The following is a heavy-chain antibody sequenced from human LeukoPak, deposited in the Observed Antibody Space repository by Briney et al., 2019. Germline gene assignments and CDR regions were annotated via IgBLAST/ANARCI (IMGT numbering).Heavy chain of an antibody. J-gene: IGHJ6*02. CDR1: GFAFNTYA. V-gene: IGHV3-11*03. CDR3: ARGVHYYYAMDV. CDR2: TTGGDFT. D-gene: IGHD3-16*01. Sequence: GGSLRLSCAASGFAFNTYAMTWIRQAPGKGLEWVSYTTGGDFTKYADSVKGRFSISRDNAKNSLTLQMNSLRAEDTAVYYCARGVHYYYAMDVWGQGTTVTVSS.